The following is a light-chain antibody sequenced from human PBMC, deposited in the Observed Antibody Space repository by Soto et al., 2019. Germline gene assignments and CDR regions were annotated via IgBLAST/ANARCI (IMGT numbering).Light chain of an antibody. Sequence: QSVLTQPPSASGTPGQTVTISCSGSSSNIGSNTVNWYQLLPGTAPNLLIYSNNQRPSGVPDRFSGSKSGTSASLAISGLQSDDEADYYCAAWDDSLNGPVFGGGTKVTVL. V-gene: IGLV1-44*01. CDR2: SNN. J-gene: IGLJ2*01. CDR3: AAWDDSLNGPV. CDR1: SSNIGSNT.